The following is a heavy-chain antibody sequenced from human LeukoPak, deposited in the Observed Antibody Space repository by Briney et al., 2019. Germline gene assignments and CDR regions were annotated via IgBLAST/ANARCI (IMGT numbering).Heavy chain of an antibody. Sequence: TLSLTXTVSGGSISSGDYYWSGIRQPPGKGLEWIGYIYYSGSTYYNPSLKSRVTISVDTSKNQFSLKLSSVTAADTAVYYCARTQNYCGGDCYLFDYWGQGTLVTVSS. J-gene: IGHJ4*02. CDR1: GGSISSGDYY. CDR3: ARTQNYCGGDCYLFDY. D-gene: IGHD2-21*01. V-gene: IGHV4-30-4*08. CDR2: IYYSGST.